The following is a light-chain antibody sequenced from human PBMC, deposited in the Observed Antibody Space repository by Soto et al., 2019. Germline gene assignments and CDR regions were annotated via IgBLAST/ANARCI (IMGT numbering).Light chain of an antibody. J-gene: IGKJ4*01. V-gene: IGKV1-5*03. CDR2: KTS. Sequence: IQMTQSPTTLSASVGDRVTITCRASQSISSWLAWYQQKPGKAPNLLIYKTSSLESGVPSRFSGSGSGTEFTLTVNSLQPDYFSTYYCEQYDSYPLTIGGGTK. CDR3: EQYDSYPLT. CDR1: QSISSW.